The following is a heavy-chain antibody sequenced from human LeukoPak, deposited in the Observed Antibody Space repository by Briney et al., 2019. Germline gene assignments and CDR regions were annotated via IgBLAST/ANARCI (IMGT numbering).Heavy chain of an antibody. D-gene: IGHD2-15*01. CDR2: ICGSSSST. CDR3: AKGSGGSCHSATDY. J-gene: IGHJ4*02. Sequence: GGSLRLSCAASGFTFSSYSMNWVRQAPGKGLEWVSVICGSSSSTYYVDSVKGRFTISRDNSKNTLYLQMNSLRAEDTAIYYCAKGSGGSCHSATDYWGQGTLVTVSS. V-gene: IGHV3-23*01. CDR1: GFTFSSYS.